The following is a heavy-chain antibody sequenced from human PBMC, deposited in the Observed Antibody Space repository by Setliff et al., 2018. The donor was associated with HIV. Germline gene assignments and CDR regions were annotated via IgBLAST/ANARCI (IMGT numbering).Heavy chain of an antibody. CDR3: ARGPLDYYDSSGYLDAFDI. CDR2: INHSGST. Sequence: PSETLSLTCAVYGGSFSGYYWSWIRQPPGKGLEWIGEINHSGSTNYNPSLKSRVTISVDTSKNQFSLKLSSVTAADTAVYYCARGPLDYYDSSGYLDAFDIWGQGTMVT. J-gene: IGHJ3*02. CDR1: GGSFSGYY. D-gene: IGHD3-22*01. V-gene: IGHV4-34*01.